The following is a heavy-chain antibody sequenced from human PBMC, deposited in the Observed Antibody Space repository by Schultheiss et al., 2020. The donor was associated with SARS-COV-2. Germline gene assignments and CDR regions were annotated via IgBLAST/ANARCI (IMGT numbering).Heavy chain of an antibody. V-gene: IGHV3-66*02. CDR2: IYSGSST. CDR1: GFTFSSNY. D-gene: IGHD6-6*01. Sequence: GGSLRLSCAASGFTFSSNYMSWVRQAPGKGLEWVSVIYSGSSTYYADSVKGRFTISRDNSKNTLYLQMNSLRAEDTAVYYCARRIAARLEYYYGMDVWGQGTTVTVSS. J-gene: IGHJ6*02. CDR3: ARRIAARLEYYYGMDV.